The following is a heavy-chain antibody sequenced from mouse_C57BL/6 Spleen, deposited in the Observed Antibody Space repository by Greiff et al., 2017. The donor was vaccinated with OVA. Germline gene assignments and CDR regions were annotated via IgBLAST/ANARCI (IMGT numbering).Heavy chain of an antibody. Sequence: VQLQQPGAELVMPGASVKLSCKASGYTFTSYWMNWVKQRPGQGLEWIGEIDPSDSYPNSNQKFKGKSTLTVDKSSSTAYMQRSSLTSEDSAVYYCARESGNYGFAYWGQGTLVTVSA. CDR3: ARESGNYGFAY. CDR2: IDPSDSYP. CDR1: GYTFTSYW. D-gene: IGHD2-1*01. J-gene: IGHJ3*01. V-gene: IGHV1-69*01.